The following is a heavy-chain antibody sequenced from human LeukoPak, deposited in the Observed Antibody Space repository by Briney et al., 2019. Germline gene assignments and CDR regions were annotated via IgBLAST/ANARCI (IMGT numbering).Heavy chain of an antibody. Sequence: PSETLSLTCTVSGGSISSHYWSWIRQPPGKRLEWIGYIYYSGSTNYNPSLKSRVTISVDTSKNQFSLKLSSVTAADTAVYYCAREIRRYDFWSGYYTHFDYWGQGTLVTVSS. D-gene: IGHD3/OR15-3a*01. CDR2: IYYSGST. CDR3: AREIRRYDFWSGYYTHFDY. J-gene: IGHJ4*02. V-gene: IGHV4-59*11. CDR1: GGSISSHY.